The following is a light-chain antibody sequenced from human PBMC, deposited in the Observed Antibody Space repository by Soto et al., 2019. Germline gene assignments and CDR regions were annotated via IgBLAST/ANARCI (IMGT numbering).Light chain of an antibody. CDR3: QQSYSTPYT. J-gene: IGKJ2*01. V-gene: IGKV1-39*01. CDR1: QRISTY. CDR2: SAS. Sequence: DIQMTQSPPSLSASVGDTGTITCRTSQRISTYLNWYQQKPGKAPKLLIHSASSLESGVPSRFSGSGSGTDFTLTISSLQPEDSATYYCQQSYSTPYTFGQGTKLEIK.